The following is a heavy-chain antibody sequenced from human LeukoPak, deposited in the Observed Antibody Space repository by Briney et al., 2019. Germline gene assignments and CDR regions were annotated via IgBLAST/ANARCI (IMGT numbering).Heavy chain of an antibody. CDR2: ISYDGSNK. Sequence: PGRSLRLSCAASGFTFSSYGMHWVRQAPGKGLEWVAVISYDGSNKYYADSVKGRFTISRDNSKNTLYLQMNSLRAEDTAVYYCAKDRLSLHNRADYYYYGMDVWGQGTTVTVSS. J-gene: IGHJ6*02. CDR1: GFTFSSYG. V-gene: IGHV3-30*18. CDR3: AKDRLSLHNRADYYYYGMDV. D-gene: IGHD1-1*01.